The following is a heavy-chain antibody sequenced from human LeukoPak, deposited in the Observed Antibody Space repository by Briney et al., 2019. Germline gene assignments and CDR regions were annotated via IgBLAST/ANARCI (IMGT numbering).Heavy chain of an antibody. CDR1: GGTFSSYA. J-gene: IGHJ6*03. CDR2: IIPIFGTA. CDR3: ARGRNAYYYYYMDV. Sequence: SVKVSCKASGGTFSSYAISWVRQAPGQGLEWMGRIIPIFGTANYAQKFQGRVTITTDESTSTAYMELSSLRSEDTAVYYCARGRNAYYYYYMDVWGKGTTVTVSS. V-gene: IGHV1-69*05.